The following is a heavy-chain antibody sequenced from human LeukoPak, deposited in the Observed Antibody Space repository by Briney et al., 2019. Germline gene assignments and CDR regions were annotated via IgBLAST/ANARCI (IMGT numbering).Heavy chain of an antibody. D-gene: IGHD5-18*01. Sequence: GGSLRLSCAASGVTFRSYGMSWVRQAPGKGLEWVAAICDGGGRTYYADSVKGRFTISRDTPKIPLYLQMTSLTAEDTAVYYCAPDRTWIPTRDYWGQGTLVTVSS. CDR2: ICDGGGRT. CDR1: GVTFRSYG. V-gene: IGHV3-23*01. CDR3: APDRTWIPTRDY. J-gene: IGHJ4*02.